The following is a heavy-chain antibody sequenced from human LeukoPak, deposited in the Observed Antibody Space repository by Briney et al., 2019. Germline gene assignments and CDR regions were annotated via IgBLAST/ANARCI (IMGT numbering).Heavy chain of an antibody. J-gene: IGHJ4*02. CDR3: ASSSNWNYIMAY. CDR1: GGTFSSDA. CDR2: IIPIFGTA. V-gene: IGHV1-69*05. Sequence: SVKVSCKASGGTFSSDAISWVRQAPGQELEWMGGIIPIFGTANYAQKFQGRVTITTDESTSTAYMELSSLRSEDTAVYYCASSSNWNYIMAYWGQGTLVTVSS. D-gene: IGHD1-7*01.